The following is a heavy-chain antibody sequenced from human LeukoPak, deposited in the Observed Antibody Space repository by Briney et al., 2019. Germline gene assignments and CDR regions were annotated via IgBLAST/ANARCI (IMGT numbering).Heavy chain of an antibody. CDR3: ARLSIPSEWLPYYYYYGMDV. J-gene: IGHJ6*02. V-gene: IGHV4-59*08. D-gene: IGHD3-3*01. CDR2: IYYSGST. Sequence: PSETLSLTCTVSGGSISSYYWSWIRQPPGKGLEWIGYIYYSGSTNYNPSLKSRVTISVGTSKNQFSLKLSSVTAADTAVYYCARLSIPSEWLPYYYYYGMDVWGQGTTVTVSS. CDR1: GGSISSYY.